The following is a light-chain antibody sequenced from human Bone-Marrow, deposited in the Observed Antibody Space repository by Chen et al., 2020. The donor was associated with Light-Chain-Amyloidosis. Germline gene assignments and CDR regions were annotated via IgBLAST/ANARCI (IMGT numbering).Light chain of an antibody. CDR3: QTWGSAMQV. V-gene: IGLV4-69*01. J-gene: IGLJ3*02. Sequence: QLVLTQSPSASASLGASVKLTCTLSSGHRRYAIAWHQQHPEKGPRYLMKVNSDGSHSKGDGIPDRFSGSSSGAERYLTISSRQSEDEADYYCQTWGSAMQVFGGGTKLTVL. CDR1: SGHRRYA. CDR2: VNSDGSH.